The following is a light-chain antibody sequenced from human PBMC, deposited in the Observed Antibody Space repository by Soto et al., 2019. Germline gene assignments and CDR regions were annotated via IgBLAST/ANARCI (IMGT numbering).Light chain of an antibody. CDR1: STDVGSHKL. Sequence: QSVLTQPASVSGSPGQSITISCTGTSTDVGSHKLVSWYQQYPGNAPKLLIFEAYKRPSGVSNRFSGSKSGSTASLAISGLQAEDEADYYCCSNAAGSTYVFGTGTKVTVL. CDR2: EAY. V-gene: IGLV2-23*01. J-gene: IGLJ1*01. CDR3: CSNAAGSTYV.